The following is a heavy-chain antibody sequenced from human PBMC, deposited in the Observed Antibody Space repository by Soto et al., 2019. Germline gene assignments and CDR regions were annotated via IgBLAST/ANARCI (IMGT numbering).Heavy chain of an antibody. CDR1: GFTFSDYV. CDR2: ISDGGERT. CDR3: ARDRSTDFGLDV. J-gene: IGHJ6*02. V-gene: IGHV3-23*01. D-gene: IGHD3-3*01. Sequence: EVLLLESGGDSVQPGGSLRLSCVASGFTFSDYVMSWVRQVPGKGLEWVSSISDGGERTDYRDSVRGRFTISRDNARFTLHLQMNSLRVDDPATYFCARDRSTDFGLDVWGQGTTVTVSS.